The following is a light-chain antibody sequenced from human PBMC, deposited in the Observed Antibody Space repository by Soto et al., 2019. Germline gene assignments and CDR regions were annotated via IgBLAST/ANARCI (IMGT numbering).Light chain of an antibody. Sequence: EIVLTQSPATLSLSPGERATLSCRASQSVSNYLAWYQQKPGQAPRLLIYGASNRATGIPARFSGSGSGTDFTLTISSLEPEDFAVYYCQQRSNWPPVTFGQGTRLETK. CDR3: QQRSNWPPVT. V-gene: IGKV3-11*01. J-gene: IGKJ5*01. CDR2: GAS. CDR1: QSVSNY.